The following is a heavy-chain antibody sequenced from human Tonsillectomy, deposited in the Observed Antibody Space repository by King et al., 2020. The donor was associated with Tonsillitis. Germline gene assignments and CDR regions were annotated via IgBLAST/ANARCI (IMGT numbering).Heavy chain of an antibody. J-gene: IGHJ3*01. CDR1: GFTFSNYA. CDR3: AKSVGSSTSVAFDL. D-gene: IGHD1-1*01. V-gene: IGHV3-23*04. CDR2: ISGSGGST. Sequence: VQLVESGGGLVQPGGSLRLSCAASGFTFSNYAMNWVRQAPGKGLEWVSGISGSGGSTYYADSLQGRFTISRDNSENTLFLQMNSLGAEDTAMYYCAKSVGSSTSVAFDLWGQGTLVTVSS.